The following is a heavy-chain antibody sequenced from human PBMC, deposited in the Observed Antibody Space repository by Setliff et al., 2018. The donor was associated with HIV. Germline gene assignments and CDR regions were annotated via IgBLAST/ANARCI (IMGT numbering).Heavy chain of an antibody. Sequence: ASVKVSCKASGYTFTSYGISWVRQAPGQGLEWMGWISAYNGNTNYAQKLQGRVTMTTDTSTSTAYMELRSLRSDDTAVYYCARDRLTAGKYCSDSRCDDAFDIWGQGTMVTVSS. J-gene: IGHJ3*02. D-gene: IGHD2-15*01. CDR1: GYTFTSYG. V-gene: IGHV1-18*01. CDR3: ARDRLTAGKYCSDSRCDDAFDI. CDR2: ISAYNGNT.